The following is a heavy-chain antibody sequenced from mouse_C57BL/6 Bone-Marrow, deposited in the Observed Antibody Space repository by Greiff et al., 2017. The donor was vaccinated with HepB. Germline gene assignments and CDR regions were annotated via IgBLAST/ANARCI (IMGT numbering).Heavy chain of an antibody. V-gene: IGHV1-63*01. D-gene: IGHD2-2*01. CDR3: ARNGYDETWFAY. CDR2: IYTGGGYT. CDR1: GYTFTNYW. J-gene: IGHJ3*01. Sequence: QVQLQQSGAELVRPGTSVKMSCKASGYTFTNYWIGWAKQRPGHGLEWIGDIYTGGGYTNYNEKFKGKATLTADKSSSTAYMQFSSLTSEDSAIYYCARNGYDETWFAYWGQGTLVTVSA.